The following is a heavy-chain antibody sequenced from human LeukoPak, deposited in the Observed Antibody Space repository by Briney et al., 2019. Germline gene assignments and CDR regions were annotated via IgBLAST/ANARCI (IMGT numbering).Heavy chain of an antibody. V-gene: IGHV3-33*08. D-gene: IGHD3-10*02. CDR2: IWYDGSNK. Sequence: SGGSLRLSCAASGFTVSTIYMTWVRQAPGKGLEWVAVIWYDGSNKYYADSVKGRFTISRDNSKNTLYLQMNSLRAEDTAVYYCVTYYYVDAFDIWGQGTMVTVSS. CDR1: GFTVSTIY. CDR3: VTYYYVDAFDI. J-gene: IGHJ3*02.